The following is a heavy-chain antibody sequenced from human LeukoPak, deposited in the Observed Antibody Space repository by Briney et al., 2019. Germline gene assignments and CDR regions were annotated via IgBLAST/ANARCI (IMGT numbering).Heavy chain of an antibody. CDR1: GFTFSSYA. CDR2: ISGSGGST. V-gene: IGHV3-23*01. D-gene: IGHD6-6*01. Sequence: GGSLRLSCAASGFTFSSYAMSWVRQAPGKWLEWVSAISGSGGSTYYADSVKGRFTISRDNSKNTLYLQMNSLRAEDTAVYYCAKEGVDSSSFGGHFDYWGQGTLVTVSS. J-gene: IGHJ4*02. CDR3: AKEGVDSSSFGGHFDY.